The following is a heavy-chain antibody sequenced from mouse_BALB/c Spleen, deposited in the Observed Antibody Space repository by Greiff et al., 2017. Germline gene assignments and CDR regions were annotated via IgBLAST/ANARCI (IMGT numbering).Heavy chain of an antibody. CDR3: ARHYYGYDFDY. Sequence: EVQLVESGGGLVKPGGSLKLSCAASGFTFSSYAMSWVRQTPEKRLEWVATISSGGSYTYYPDSVKGRFTISRDNAKNTLYLQMSSLRSEDTAMYYCARHYYGYDFDYWGQGTTLTVSS. CDR2: ISSGGSYT. V-gene: IGHV5-9-3*01. J-gene: IGHJ2*01. CDR1: GFTFSSYA. D-gene: IGHD1-2*01.